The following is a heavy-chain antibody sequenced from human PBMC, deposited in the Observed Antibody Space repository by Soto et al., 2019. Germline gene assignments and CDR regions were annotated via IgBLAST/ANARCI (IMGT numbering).Heavy chain of an antibody. D-gene: IGHD3-9*01. CDR1: GFSLTTGKMG. Sequence: SGATLLNPTEPRTLTCTVSGFSLTTGKMGVSWIRQPPGKALEWLAHIFSDNERSYSTSLQGRLTISKDTSGSQVVLSMTNVDPVDTATYYCARMKVDSYQFYYAMDVWGQGTTVTVSS. CDR3: ARMKVDSYQFYYAMDV. J-gene: IGHJ6*02. V-gene: IGHV2-26*01. CDR2: IFSDNER.